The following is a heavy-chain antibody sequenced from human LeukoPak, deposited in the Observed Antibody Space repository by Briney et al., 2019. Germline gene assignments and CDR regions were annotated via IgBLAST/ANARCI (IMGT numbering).Heavy chain of an antibody. Sequence: GASVKVSCKASGYTFTGYYMHWVRQAPGQGLEWMGWINPNSGGTRYAQKFQGRVTMTTDTSISTAYMELSRLTSDDTAVYYCARESSGAFDPWGQGTLVTVSS. D-gene: IGHD6-19*01. CDR2: INPNSGGT. CDR1: GYTFTGYY. J-gene: IGHJ5*02. V-gene: IGHV1-2*02. CDR3: ARESSGAFDP.